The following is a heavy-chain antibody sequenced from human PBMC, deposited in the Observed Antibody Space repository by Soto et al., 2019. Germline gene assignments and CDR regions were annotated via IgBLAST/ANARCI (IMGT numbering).Heavy chain of an antibody. Sequence: EVQLVESGGGLVKPGGSLRLSCAASGFTFSSYSMNWVRQAPGKGLEWVSSISSGNSYIYYADSVKGRFTISRDNAKNSLYLQMNGLRAEDTAVYYCARDGRDGYNFDYWGQGTLVTVSS. D-gene: IGHD5-12*01. CDR1: GFTFSSYS. CDR2: ISSGNSYI. J-gene: IGHJ4*02. CDR3: ARDGRDGYNFDY. V-gene: IGHV3-21*01.